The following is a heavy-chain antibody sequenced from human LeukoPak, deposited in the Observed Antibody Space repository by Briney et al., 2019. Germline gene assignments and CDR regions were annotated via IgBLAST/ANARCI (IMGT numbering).Heavy chain of an antibody. CDR3: ARAGIYGSDYYYGMDV. D-gene: IGHD3-10*01. V-gene: IGHV4-34*01. CDR1: GGSFSGYY. Sequence: SETLSLTCAVYGGSFSGYYWSWIRQPPGKGLEWIGEINHSGSTNYNPSLKSRVTISVDTSKNQFSLKLSSVTAADTAVYYCARAGIYGSDYYYGMDVWGQGTTVTVSS. CDR2: INHSGST. J-gene: IGHJ6*02.